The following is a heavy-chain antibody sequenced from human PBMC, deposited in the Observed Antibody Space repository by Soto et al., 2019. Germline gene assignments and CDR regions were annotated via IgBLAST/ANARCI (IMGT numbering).Heavy chain of an antibody. D-gene: IGHD5-12*01. J-gene: IGHJ5*02. Sequence: QVQLQESGPGLVKPSQTLSLTCTVSGDSISSGGYYWSWIRQHPGKGLEWIGYIYYSGSTYYNPALKSRFTISIDTAKNQFSLKMSSVTAADTAVYYCAREEGGGYDHRWFDPWGQGTLFSVSS. CDR1: GDSISSGGYY. V-gene: IGHV4-31*03. CDR3: AREEGGGYDHRWFDP. CDR2: IYYSGST.